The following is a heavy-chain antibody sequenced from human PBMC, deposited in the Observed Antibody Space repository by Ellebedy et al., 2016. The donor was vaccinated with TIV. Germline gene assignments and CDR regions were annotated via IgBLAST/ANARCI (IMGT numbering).Heavy chain of an antibody. CDR2: VSQSGRT. CDR3: VRYHVNYYGSGTYYNLFDS. J-gene: IGHJ4*02. Sequence: SETLSLTCAVYGGSFSGYYWSWVRQPPGKGLEWIGDVSQSGRTSYHPSLKSRVTISVDTSKNQFSLKLSSVTAADTAVFYCVRYHVNYYGSGTYYNLFDSWGQGTLVTVSS. V-gene: IGHV4-34*01. D-gene: IGHD3-10*01. CDR1: GGSFSGYY.